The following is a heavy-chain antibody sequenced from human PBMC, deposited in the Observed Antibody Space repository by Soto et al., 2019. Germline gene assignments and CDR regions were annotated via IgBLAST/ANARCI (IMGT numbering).Heavy chain of an antibody. V-gene: IGHV4-59*01. Sequence: XETLSLPCSDSGGSISGSDWSWIRQSPGKGLEWLGYVYYTGSTNYSPSLRSRVSISVDTSKNEFSLRLSSVTAADTAVYFCARSVAVPGAHIDYWGQGTQVTVSS. D-gene: IGHD6-19*01. CDR3: ARSVAVPGAHIDY. CDR1: GGSISGSD. J-gene: IGHJ4*02. CDR2: VYYTGST.